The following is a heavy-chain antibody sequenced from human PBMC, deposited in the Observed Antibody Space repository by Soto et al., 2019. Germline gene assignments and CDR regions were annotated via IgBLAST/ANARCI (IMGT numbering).Heavy chain of an antibody. Sequence: GGSLRLSCAASGFTFNNYGMHWVRQAPGKGLEWVAVIWYDGSHESYADSVKGRFTISRDNSKNTLYLQMNSLRAEDTAVYYCARDRYSYDSRAYQGVDWYFDLWGRGTLVTVSS. CDR2: IWYDGSHE. CDR1: GFTFNNYG. D-gene: IGHD3-22*01. V-gene: IGHV3-33*01. J-gene: IGHJ2*01. CDR3: ARDRYSYDSRAYQGVDWYFDL.